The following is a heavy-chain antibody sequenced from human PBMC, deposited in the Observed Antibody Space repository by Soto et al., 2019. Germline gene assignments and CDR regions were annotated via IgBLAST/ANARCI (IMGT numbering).Heavy chain of an antibody. CDR3: ARATFYYDSSGPSTSLFFDY. V-gene: IGHV1-46*01. D-gene: IGHD3-22*01. CDR2: INPSGGST. Sequence: ASVKVSCKASGYTFTNYYMHWVRQAPGQGLEWMGTINPSGGSTNSAQKFQGRVTMSRDTSTSTVYTELTSLTSEDTAIYYCARATFYYDSSGPSTSLFFDYWGQGTLVTVSS. CDR1: GYTFTNYY. J-gene: IGHJ4*02.